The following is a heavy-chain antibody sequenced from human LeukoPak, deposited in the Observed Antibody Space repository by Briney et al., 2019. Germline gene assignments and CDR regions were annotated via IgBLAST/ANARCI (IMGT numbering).Heavy chain of an antibody. Sequence: PSETLSLTCAVYGGSFSGYYWSWIRQPPGKGLEWIGEINHSGSTNYNPSLKSRVTISVDTSKNQFSLKLSSVTAADTAVYYCARQFYTYYYDRGWFDPWGQGTLVTVSS. D-gene: IGHD3-22*01. V-gene: IGHV4-34*01. CDR2: INHSGST. J-gene: IGHJ5*02. CDR3: ARQFYTYYYDRGWFDP. CDR1: GGSFSGYY.